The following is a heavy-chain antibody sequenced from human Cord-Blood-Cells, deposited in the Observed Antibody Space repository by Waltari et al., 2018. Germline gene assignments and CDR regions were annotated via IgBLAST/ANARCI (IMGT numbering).Heavy chain of an antibody. CDR2: IYYSGST. V-gene: IGHV4-59*01. J-gene: IGHJ5*02. Sequence: QVQLQESGPGLVKPSETLSLTCTVSGGPISSYSWSWLRQPPGKGLEWIGYIYYSGSTNYNPSLKSRVTISVDTSKNQFSLKLSSVTAADTAVYYCARLVGCSSTSCYFWFDPWGQGTLVTVSS. D-gene: IGHD2-2*01. CDR1: GGPISSYS. CDR3: ARLVGCSSTSCYFWFDP.